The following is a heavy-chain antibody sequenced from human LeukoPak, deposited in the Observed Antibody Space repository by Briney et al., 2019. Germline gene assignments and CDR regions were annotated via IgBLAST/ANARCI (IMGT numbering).Heavy chain of an antibody. V-gene: IGHV3-30-3*01. Sequence: PGSSLRLSCVASGFSFSNFQMNWVRQAPGKGLEWVSIISLDGSTEFYADSVKGRFTISRDTASNTMHLEMNNLRIEDTAVYYCMRDYMGWFDPWGQGSLVTVSS. CDR1: GFSFSNFQ. CDR3: MRDYMGWFDP. CDR2: ISLDGSTE. J-gene: IGHJ5*02. D-gene: IGHD3-10*01.